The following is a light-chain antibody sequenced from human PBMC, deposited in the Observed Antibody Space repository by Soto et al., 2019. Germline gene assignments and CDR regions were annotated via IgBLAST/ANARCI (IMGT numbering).Light chain of an antibody. CDR2: GAS. CDR1: QSVTSNY. V-gene: IGKV3-20*01. CDR3: QQYGSSPRT. Sequence: EIVLTQSPGTLSLSPGERATLSCRASQSVTSNYLAWYQHKPGQAPRLLIYGASSRAPGIPDRFSGSGAGTDFALTISRLEPEDFAVYYCQQYGSSPRTFGQGTKLEIK. J-gene: IGKJ2*01.